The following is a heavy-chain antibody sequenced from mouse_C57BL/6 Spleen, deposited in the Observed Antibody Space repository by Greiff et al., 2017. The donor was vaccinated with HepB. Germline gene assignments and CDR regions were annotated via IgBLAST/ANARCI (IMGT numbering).Heavy chain of an antibody. J-gene: IGHJ1*03. CDR3: ASRGVYGSPLV. CDR2: IDPSDSYT. V-gene: IGHV1-69*01. Sequence: QVQLQQPGAELVMPGASVKLSCKASGYTFTSYWMHWVKQRPGQGLEWIGEIDPSDSYTNYNQKFKGKSTLTVDKSSSTAYMQLSSLTSEDSAVYYCASRGVYGSPLVWGTGTTVTVSS. D-gene: IGHD1-1*01. CDR1: GYTFTSYW.